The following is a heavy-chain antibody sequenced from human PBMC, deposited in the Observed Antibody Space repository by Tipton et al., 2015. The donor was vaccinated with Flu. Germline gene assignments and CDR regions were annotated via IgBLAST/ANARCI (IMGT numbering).Heavy chain of an antibody. V-gene: IGHV4-31*03. D-gene: IGHD2-8*01. Sequence: TLSLTCTVSGGSISSGGYYWSWIRQHSGKGLEWIGYMYYSGSAYYNPSLKSRVTISVDTSKNQFSLKLSSVTAADTAVYYCVRDVYGTDAFEIWGQGTKVTVSS. J-gene: IGHJ3*02. CDR3: VRDVYGTDAFEI. CDR1: GGSISSGGYY. CDR2: MYYSGSA.